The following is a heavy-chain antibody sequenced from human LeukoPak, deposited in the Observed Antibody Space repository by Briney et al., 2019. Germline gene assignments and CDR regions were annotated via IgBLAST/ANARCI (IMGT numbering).Heavy chain of an antibody. Sequence: ASVKVSCKVSGYTLTELSMYWARQAPGKGHELMATFHPEDGETIYAQQFQSRVTISEDTSADTAYMQLTSLRSDDTAIYYCAAGIAVPSGFDYWGQGTLVTVSS. D-gene: IGHD6-19*01. CDR2: FHPEDGET. J-gene: IGHJ4*02. V-gene: IGHV1-24*01. CDR3: AAGIAVPSGFDY. CDR1: GYTLTELS.